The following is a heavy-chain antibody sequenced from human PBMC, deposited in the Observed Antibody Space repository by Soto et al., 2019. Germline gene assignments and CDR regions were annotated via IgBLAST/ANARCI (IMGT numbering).Heavy chain of an antibody. CDR1: GYTITSYG. Sequence: ASVKVSCKASGYTITSYGFSWVRQAPGQGLEWMGWINAYNGNINYAQKFQDRVTMTTDTSTDTAYMELRSLRSDDTAVYYCARMRQYGSRSYYSGGDSWGQGTLVTVSS. D-gene: IGHD3-10*01. CDR3: ARMRQYGSRSYYSGGDS. V-gene: IGHV1-18*01. CDR2: INAYNGNI. J-gene: IGHJ4*02.